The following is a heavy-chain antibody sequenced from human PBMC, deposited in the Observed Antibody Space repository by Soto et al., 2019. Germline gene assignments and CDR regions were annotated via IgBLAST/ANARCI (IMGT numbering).Heavy chain of an antibody. CDR3: ARDRYSSSSRYYYGMDV. Sequence: QVQLVESGGGLVKPGGSLRLSCAASGFTFSDYYMSWIRQAPGMGLEWVSYISSSGSTIYYADSVKGRFTISRDNAKNSLYLQMNSLRAEDTAVYYCARDRYSSSSRYYYGMDVWGQGTTVTVSS. D-gene: IGHD6-6*01. CDR1: GFTFSDYY. J-gene: IGHJ6*02. V-gene: IGHV3-11*01. CDR2: ISSSGSTI.